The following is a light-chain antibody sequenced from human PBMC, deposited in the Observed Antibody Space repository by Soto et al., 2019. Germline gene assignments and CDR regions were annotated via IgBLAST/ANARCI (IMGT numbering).Light chain of an antibody. CDR2: DAS. CDR1: QSFNSD. Sequence: IVMTQSPATLPASPGEIVTLSFRASQSFNSDLAWYQQTPGQAPRPLIYDASTRAAGVPARFSGSGSGTEFTLTISSLQSEDFALYYCQQYSQWPLYTFGQGTKVDIK. J-gene: IGKJ2*01. CDR3: QQYSQWPLYT. V-gene: IGKV3-15*01.